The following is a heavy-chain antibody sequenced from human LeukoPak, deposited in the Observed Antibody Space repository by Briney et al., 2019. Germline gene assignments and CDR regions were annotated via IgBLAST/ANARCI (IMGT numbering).Heavy chain of an antibody. D-gene: IGHD4-17*01. V-gene: IGHV4-30-4*01. CDR2: IYYSGST. J-gene: IGHJ6*04. CDR3: ASYGDTEAHYYYYGMDV. CDR1: GGSISSGDYY. Sequence: SETLSLTCTVPGGSISSGDYYWSWIRQPPGKGLEWIGYIYYSGSTYYNPSLKSRVTISVDTSKNQFSLKLSSVTAADTAVYYCASYGDTEAHYYYYGMDVWGKGTTVTVSS.